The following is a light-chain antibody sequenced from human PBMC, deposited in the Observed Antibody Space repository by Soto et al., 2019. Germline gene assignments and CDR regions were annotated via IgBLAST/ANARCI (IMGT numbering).Light chain of an antibody. V-gene: IGKV3-20*01. CDR2: GAS. CDR3: QQYGTSPIT. CDR1: QSIASNY. J-gene: IGKJ5*01. Sequence: EIVLTQSPGTLSLSPGERATLSCRASQSIASNYLAWYHQKPGQAPRLLIYGASSRATGIPDRFSGSGSGTDFTLTISRLDPEDVAVYYCQQYGTSPITLGQGTRLEIK.